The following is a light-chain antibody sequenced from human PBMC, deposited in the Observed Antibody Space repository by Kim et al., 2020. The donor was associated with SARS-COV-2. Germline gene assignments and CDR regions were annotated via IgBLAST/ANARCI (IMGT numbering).Light chain of an antibody. V-gene: IGLV2-14*03. CDR3: SSYTSSSTPYV. CDR2: DVS. Sequence: QSSTSTGTGTGRDVGGYNSLSWYQQHPGKAPKLMIYDVSNRPSGVSNRFSGSKSGNTASLTISGLQAEDEADYYCSSYTSSSTPYVFGTGTKVTVL. CDR1: GRDVGGYNS. J-gene: IGLJ1*01.